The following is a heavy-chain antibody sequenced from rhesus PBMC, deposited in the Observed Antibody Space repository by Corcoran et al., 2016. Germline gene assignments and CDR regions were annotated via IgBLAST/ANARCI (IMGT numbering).Heavy chain of an antibody. CDR3: ARDSSKIADFYY. Sequence: QVQLVQSGAEVKKPGASVKVSCKASGFTFGSYAISWVRQAPGQGLEWMGVIIPRVGVTNYAGKFQGRVTLSIDTSKNQFSLNLNSVTAADTAVYYCARDSSKIADFYYWGQGVLVTVSS. CDR2: IIPRVGVT. CDR1: GFTFGSYA. V-gene: IGHV1-198*02. D-gene: IGHD6-13*01. J-gene: IGHJ4*01.